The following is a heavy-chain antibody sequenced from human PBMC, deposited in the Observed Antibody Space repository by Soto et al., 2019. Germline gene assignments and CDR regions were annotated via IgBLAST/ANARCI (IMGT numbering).Heavy chain of an antibody. V-gene: IGHV3-64D*06. CDR2: ISSNGGST. CDR1: GFTFSSYA. D-gene: IGHD3-3*01. CDR3: VKDRSDFWSGYYMHYYYGMDV. Sequence: PGGSLRLSCSASGFTFSSYAMHWVRQAPGKGLEYVSAISSNGGSTYYADSVKGRFTISRDNSKNTLYLQMSSLRAEDTAVYYCVKDRSDFWSGYYMHYYYGMDVWGQGTTVTVSS. J-gene: IGHJ6*02.